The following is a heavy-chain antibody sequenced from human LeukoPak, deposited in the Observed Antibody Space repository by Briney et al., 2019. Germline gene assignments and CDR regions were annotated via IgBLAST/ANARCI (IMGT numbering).Heavy chain of an antibody. Sequence: GGSLRLSCAASGFTFSRYWMSWVGQAPGKGLEWVANIKQDGSEKYYVDSVKGRFTISRDNAKNSLYLQMNSLRAEDTAVYYCARVAQKLERIALAATSEWRANWYFDLWGRGTLVTVSS. J-gene: IGHJ2*01. V-gene: IGHV3-7*03. CDR1: GFTFSRYW. D-gene: IGHD6-19*01. CDR3: ARVAQKLERIALAATSEWRANWYFDL. CDR2: IKQDGSEK.